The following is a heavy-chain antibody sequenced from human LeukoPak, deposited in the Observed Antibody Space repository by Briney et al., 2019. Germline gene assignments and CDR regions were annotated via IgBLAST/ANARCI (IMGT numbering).Heavy chain of an antibody. D-gene: IGHD5-24*01. V-gene: IGHV3-48*04. CDR1: GFTFSTYS. CDR2: ISSSGSTI. Sequence: GGSLRLSCAASGFTFSTYSMNWVRQAPGKGLEWVSYISSSGSTIYYADSVRGRFTISRDNAKNSLYLQMNSLRAEDTAVYYCARRWAGWFDPWGQGTLVTVSS. CDR3: ARRWAGWFDP. J-gene: IGHJ5*02.